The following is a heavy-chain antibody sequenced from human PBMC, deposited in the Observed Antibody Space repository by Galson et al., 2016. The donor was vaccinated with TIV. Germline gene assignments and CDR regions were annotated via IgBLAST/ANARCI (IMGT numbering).Heavy chain of an antibody. CDR3: AHRMDSSHGMDV. CDR2: ITPVIKTA. Sequence: SLKVSCKASGGTFISYAISWVRQAPGQGLEWMGGITPVIKTANYAQKFQGRVTITADESTSTAYLELNSLRSEDTAAYYCAHRMDSSHGMDVWGQGTTVTVSS. CDR1: GGTFISYA. V-gene: IGHV1-69*13. D-gene: IGHD3-22*01. J-gene: IGHJ6*02.